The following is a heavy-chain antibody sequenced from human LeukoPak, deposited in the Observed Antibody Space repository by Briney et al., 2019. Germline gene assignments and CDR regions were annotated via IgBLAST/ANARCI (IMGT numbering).Heavy chain of an antibody. CDR1: GLTFSSQW. CDR3: ATQQGGNPGY. Sequence: PGGSLRLSCAASGLTFSSQWIHWVRQAPGKGLVWVSRITNDGSSTTYADSVKGRFTISRDNAKNMLYLQVNSLRAEDTAVYYCATQQGGNPGYWGQGTLVTVSS. J-gene: IGHJ4*02. V-gene: IGHV3-74*01. CDR2: ITNDGSST. D-gene: IGHD6-13*01.